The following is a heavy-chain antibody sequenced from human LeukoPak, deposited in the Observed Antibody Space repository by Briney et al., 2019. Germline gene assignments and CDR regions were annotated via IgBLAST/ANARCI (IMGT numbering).Heavy chain of an antibody. CDR2: IYSGGST. CDR1: GFTVSSNY. CDR3: ARERDGYKEYYFDY. V-gene: IGHV3-53*01. J-gene: IGHJ4*02. Sequence: GGSLRLSCAAPGFTVSSNYMSWVRQAPGKGLEWVSVIYSGGSTYYADSVKGRFTISRDNSKNTLYLQMNSLRAEDTAVYYCARERDGYKEYYFDYWGQGTLVTVSS. D-gene: IGHD5-24*01.